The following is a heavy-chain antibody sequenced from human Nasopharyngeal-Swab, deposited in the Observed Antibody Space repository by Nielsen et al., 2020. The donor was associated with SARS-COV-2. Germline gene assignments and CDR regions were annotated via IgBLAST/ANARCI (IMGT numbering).Heavy chain of an antibody. CDR2: ISYDGSNK. D-gene: IGHD4-17*01. CDR1: GFTFSSYA. CDR3: ARDRYGDYGDYYYGMDV. Sequence: GESLKISCAASGFTFSSYAMHWVRQAPGKGLEWVAVISYDGSNKYYADSVKGRFTISRDNSKNTLYLQMNSLRAEDTAVYYCARDRYGDYGDYYYGMDVWSQGTTVTVSS. V-gene: IGHV3-30*04. J-gene: IGHJ6*02.